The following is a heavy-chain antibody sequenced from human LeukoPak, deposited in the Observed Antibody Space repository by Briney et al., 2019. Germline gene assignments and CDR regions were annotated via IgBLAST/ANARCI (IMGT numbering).Heavy chain of an antibody. CDR1: GYTFTSYD. CDR2: MNPNSGNT. V-gene: IGHV1-8*03. D-gene: IGHD3-10*01. CDR3: ARGTRVWFGGWAYYFDY. J-gene: IGHJ4*02. Sequence: ASVKVSCKASGYTFTSYDINWVRQATGQGLEWMGWMNPNSGNTGYAQKFQGRVTITRNTSISTAYMELSSLRSEDTAVYYCARGTRVWFGGWAYYFDYWGQGALVPVSS.